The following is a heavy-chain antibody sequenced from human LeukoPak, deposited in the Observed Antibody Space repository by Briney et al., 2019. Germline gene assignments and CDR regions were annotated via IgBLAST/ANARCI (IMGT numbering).Heavy chain of an antibody. V-gene: IGHV4-31*03. Sequence: PSETLSLTCTVSGGSISTGGYYWTWMRQLPGKGLEWIGSIYYSGTTYYNPSLKSRVTTSLDMSKNQFSVKLSSVTAADTAVYYCARGIVEVPAIKPNWFDPWGQGTLVTVSS. CDR2: IYYSGTT. CDR3: ARGIVEVPAIKPNWFDP. J-gene: IGHJ5*02. CDR1: GGSISTGGYY. D-gene: IGHD2-2*01.